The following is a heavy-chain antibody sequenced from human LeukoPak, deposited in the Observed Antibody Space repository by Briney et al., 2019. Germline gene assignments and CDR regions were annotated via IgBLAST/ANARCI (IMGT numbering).Heavy chain of an antibody. V-gene: IGHV3-64D*06. CDR3: VKDHVVAVTTYWFDG. CDR2: ISSTGGTT. D-gene: IGHD4-17*01. J-gene: IGHJ5*02. Sequence: PGGSLRLSCSASGFTFSSYAMHWVRQAPGMGLEYVSAISSTGGTTYYADSVKGRFTISRDNSKNSLYIQMTSRRAEDTAVHYCVKDHVVAVTTYWFDGWGQPTLVTVSS. CDR1: GFTFSSYA.